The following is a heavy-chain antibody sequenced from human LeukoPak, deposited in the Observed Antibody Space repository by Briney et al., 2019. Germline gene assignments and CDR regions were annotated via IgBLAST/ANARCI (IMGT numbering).Heavy chain of an antibody. CDR3: AREEGDCSSTSCYSWFDP. CDR1: GYTFTGYY. CDR2: INPNSGGT. J-gene: IGHJ5*02. Sequence: ASVKVSCKASGYTFTGYYMHWVRQAPGQGLEWMGWINPNSGGTNYAQKFQGRVTMTRDTSISTAYMELSRLRSDDTAVYYCAREEGDCSSTSCYSWFDPWGQGTLVTVSS. V-gene: IGHV1-2*02. D-gene: IGHD2-2*01.